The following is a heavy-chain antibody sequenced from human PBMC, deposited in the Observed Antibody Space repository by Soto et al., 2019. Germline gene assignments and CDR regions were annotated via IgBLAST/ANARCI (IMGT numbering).Heavy chain of an antibody. CDR1: GGSISSGDYY. V-gene: IGHV4-30-4*01. CDR2: IYYSGST. D-gene: IGHD3-16*01. Sequence: SETLSLTCTVSGGSISSGDYYWSWIRQPPGKGLEWIGYIYYSGSTYYNPSLKSRVTISVDTSKNQFSLKLSSVTAADTAVYYCARGMGGDYYYYYGMDVWGQGTTVTVSS. CDR3: ARGMGGDYYYYYGMDV. J-gene: IGHJ6*02.